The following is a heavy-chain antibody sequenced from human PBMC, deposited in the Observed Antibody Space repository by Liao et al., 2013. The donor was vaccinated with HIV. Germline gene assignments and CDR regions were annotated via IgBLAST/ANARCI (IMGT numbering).Heavy chain of an antibody. V-gene: IGHV4-34*01. CDR3: ARGRGLRRGLFDY. CDR2: INHSGST. D-gene: IGHD3-10*01. CDR1: GGSFSGYY. Sequence: QVQLQQWGAGLLKPSETLSLTCAVYGGSFSGYYWNWIRQPPGKGLEWIGEINHSGSTNYNPSLKSRVTISVDTSKNQFSLKLSSVTAADTAVYYCARGRGLRRGLFDYWGQGTLVTVSS. J-gene: IGHJ4*02.